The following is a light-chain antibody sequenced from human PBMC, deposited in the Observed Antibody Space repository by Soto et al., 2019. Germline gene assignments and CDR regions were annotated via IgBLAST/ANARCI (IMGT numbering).Light chain of an antibody. CDR3: SSYTSSSSYV. J-gene: IGLJ1*01. V-gene: IGLV2-14*01. Sequence: QSAVTQPASVSGSPGESITISCTGTSRDVGGYNYVSWYQQHPGKAPKLMIYEVSNRPSGVSNRFSGSKSGNTASLTISGLQAEDEADYYCSSYTSSSSYVFGTGTKVTVL. CDR2: EVS. CDR1: SRDVGGYNY.